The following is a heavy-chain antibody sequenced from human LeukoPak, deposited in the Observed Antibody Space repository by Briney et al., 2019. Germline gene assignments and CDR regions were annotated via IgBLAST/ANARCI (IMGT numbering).Heavy chain of an antibody. V-gene: IGHV4-38-2*02. CDR1: GYSISSGYY. J-gene: IGHJ4*02. CDR2: IYHSGST. Sequence: PSETLSLTCTVSGYSISSGYYGGWIRQPPGKGLEWIGSIYHSGSTYYNPSLKSPVTISVDTSTNQSSLKLSSVTAADTAVYYCARGLRFLEWLLYRDYFDYWGQGTLVTVSS. CDR3: ARGLRFLEWLLYRDYFDY. D-gene: IGHD3-3*01.